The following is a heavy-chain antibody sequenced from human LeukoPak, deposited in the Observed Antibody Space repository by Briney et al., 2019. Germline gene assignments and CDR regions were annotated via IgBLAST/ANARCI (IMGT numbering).Heavy chain of an antibody. J-gene: IGHJ4*02. D-gene: IGHD2-2*01. CDR2: ISGSGGST. Sequence: PGGSLRLSCAVSGFTFTSYAMSWVRQAPGKGLEWVSAISGSGGSTYYADSVKGRFTISRDNSKNTVYLQMNNLRAEDTAVYYCAKDRQCLDYWGQGTLVTVSS. CDR3: AKDRQCLDY. V-gene: IGHV3-23*01. CDR1: GFTFTSYA.